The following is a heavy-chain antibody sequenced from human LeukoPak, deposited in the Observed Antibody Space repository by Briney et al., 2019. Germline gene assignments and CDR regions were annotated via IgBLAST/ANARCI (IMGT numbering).Heavy chain of an antibody. CDR2: TYYRSKWYN. V-gene: IGHV6-1*01. CDR3: AREGDYYGSGSYYGHYYYYGMDV. CDR1: GDSVSSNSAA. J-gene: IGHJ6*02. Sequence: SQTLSLTCAISGDSVSSNSAAWNWIRQSPSRGLEWLGRTYYRSKWYNDYAVSVKSRITINPDTSKNQFSLQLNSVTPEDTAVYYCAREGDYYGSGSYYGHYYYYGMDVWGQGTTVTVSS. D-gene: IGHD3-10*01.